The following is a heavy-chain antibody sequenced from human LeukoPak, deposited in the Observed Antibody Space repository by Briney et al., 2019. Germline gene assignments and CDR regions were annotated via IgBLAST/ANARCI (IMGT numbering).Heavy chain of an antibody. V-gene: IGHV3-21*01. CDR3: ARDSSGWYRDDAFDI. Sequence: PGGSLRLSCAASGFTFSSYSMNWVRQAPGKGLEWVSSISSSSSYIYYADSVKGRFTISRDNAKNSLYLQMNSLRAEDTAVYYCARDSSGWYRDDAFDIWGQGTMVTVSS. CDR2: ISSSSSYI. D-gene: IGHD6-19*01. J-gene: IGHJ3*02. CDR1: GFTFSSYS.